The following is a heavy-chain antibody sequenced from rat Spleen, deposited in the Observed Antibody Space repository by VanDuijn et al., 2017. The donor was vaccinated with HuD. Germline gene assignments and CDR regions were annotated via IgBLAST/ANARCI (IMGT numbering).Heavy chain of an antibody. Sequence: QVQLMESGPGLVQPSETLSLTCTVSGFSLIGYSVHWVRQPPGKGLEWMGVMWRGGSTEYNSALKSRLSISRDTSKNHIFLKMNRLQSEDTATYHCARAPGNGYVMDAWGQGASVTVSS. CDR3: ARAPGNGYVMDA. V-gene: IGHV2-45*01. J-gene: IGHJ4*01. D-gene: IGHD5-1*01. CDR2: MWRGGST. CDR1: GFSLIGYS.